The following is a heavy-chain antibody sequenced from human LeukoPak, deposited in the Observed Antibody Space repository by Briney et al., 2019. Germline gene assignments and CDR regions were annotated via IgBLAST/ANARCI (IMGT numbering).Heavy chain of an antibody. Sequence: SEALSLTCTVSGGSISSYYWSWIRQPPGKGLEWIGYIYYSGSTNYNPSLKSRVTISVDTSKNQFSLKLSSVTAADTAVYYCARADIVVVPAAIDWFDPWDQGTLVTVSS. D-gene: IGHD2-2*02. CDR3: ARADIVVVPAAIDWFDP. CDR1: GGSISSYY. CDR2: IYYSGST. V-gene: IGHV4-59*01. J-gene: IGHJ5*02.